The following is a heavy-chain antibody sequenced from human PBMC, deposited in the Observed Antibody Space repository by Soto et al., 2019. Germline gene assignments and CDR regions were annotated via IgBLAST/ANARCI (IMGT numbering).Heavy chain of an antibody. Sequence: QVHLEESGPGLVKPSGTLSLTCAVSSGSISSSDWWTWVRQPPGKGLEWIGEITHRGTTNYNPSLKSRALISVDKSQNQFSLRLTSVTAADTAVYYCARENRVTIHPYYNYMAVWGKGATVTVS. J-gene: IGHJ6*03. CDR2: ITHRGTT. CDR3: ARENRVTIHPYYNYMAV. V-gene: IGHV4-4*02. CDR1: SGSISSSDW. D-gene: IGHD4-4*01.